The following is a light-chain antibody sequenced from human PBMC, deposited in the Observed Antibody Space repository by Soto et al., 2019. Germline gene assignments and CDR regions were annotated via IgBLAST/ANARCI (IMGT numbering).Light chain of an antibody. Sequence: QSALTQPASVSGSPGQSITISCTGTSSDVGGYNYVSWYQQHPGNAPKLMIYDVSNRPSGVSNRFSGSKSGNTASLTISGLQAEDEADYYCSSYTISSTLVFGGGTKLTVL. J-gene: IGLJ2*01. CDR3: SSYTISSTLV. CDR2: DVS. CDR1: SSDVGGYNY. V-gene: IGLV2-14*03.